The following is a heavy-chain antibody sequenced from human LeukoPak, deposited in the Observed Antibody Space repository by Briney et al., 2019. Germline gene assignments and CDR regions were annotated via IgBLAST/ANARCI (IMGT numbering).Heavy chain of an antibody. Sequence: PGGSLTLSCAASGFTFRNAWMSWIRQAPGKGLEWIGYIYYTGTTNYNPSLKSRVTISVDTSKNQFSLKLSSVTAADTAVYYCARGGAFDIWGQGTMVTVSS. V-gene: IGHV4-59*01. CDR1: GFTFRNAW. CDR3: ARGGAFDI. CDR2: IYYTGTT. J-gene: IGHJ3*02.